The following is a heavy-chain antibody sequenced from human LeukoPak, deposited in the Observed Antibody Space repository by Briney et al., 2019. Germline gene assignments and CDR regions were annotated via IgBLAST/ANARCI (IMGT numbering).Heavy chain of an antibody. V-gene: IGHV1-69*13. D-gene: IGHD4-17*01. Sequence: GASVKVSCKASRGSLSSYGFSWVRQAPGQGLDWMGGIIPLFKTAKYAQKFQDRVTITADESSSTVYMELSSLRSEDTAVYYCARADYDDYGNWALEAFDYWGQGTLVTVSS. J-gene: IGHJ4*02. CDR2: IIPLFKTA. CDR3: ARADYDDYGNWALEAFDY. CDR1: RGSLSSYG.